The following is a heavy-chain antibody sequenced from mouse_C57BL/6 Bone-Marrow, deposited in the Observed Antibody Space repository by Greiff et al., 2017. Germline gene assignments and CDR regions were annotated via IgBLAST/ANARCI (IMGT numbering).Heavy chain of an antibody. Sequence: EVQLQQSGAELARPGASVKLSCKASGYTFTDYYMNWVKQSHGKSLEWIGDINPNNGGTSYNQKFKGKATLTVDKSSSTAYMELRSLTSEDSAVYYCARGWDGYFDVWGTGTTVTVSS. CDR1: GYTFTDYY. CDR2: INPNNGGT. J-gene: IGHJ1*03. D-gene: IGHD4-1*01. V-gene: IGHV1-26*01. CDR3: ARGWDGYFDV.